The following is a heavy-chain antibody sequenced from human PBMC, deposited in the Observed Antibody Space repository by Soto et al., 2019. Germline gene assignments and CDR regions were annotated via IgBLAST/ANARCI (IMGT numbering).Heavy chain of an antibody. CDR3: ARAWAAAGKGWFDP. Sequence: SETLSLTCTLSGGTIRNYYWSWIRQTAGKGLEWIGRIYPSGSTNHNPALKSRVTLSVDTSKNQLSMKLSSVTAADTAVYYCARAWAAAGKGWFDPWGQGTLVTVS. CDR1: GGTIRNYY. V-gene: IGHV4-4*07. J-gene: IGHJ5*02. CDR2: IYPSGST. D-gene: IGHD6-13*01.